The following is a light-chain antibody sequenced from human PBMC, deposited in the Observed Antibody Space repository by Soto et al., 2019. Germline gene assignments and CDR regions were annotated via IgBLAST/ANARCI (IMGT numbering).Light chain of an antibody. V-gene: IGKV3-11*01. CDR3: QQRRSWPIT. J-gene: IGKJ5*01. CDR1: QSVSSY. CDR2: DIS. Sequence: EIVLTQSPATLSLSPGERATLSCRASQSVSSYLAWYQQKPGQAPRLLIYDISNRATGIPARFSGSGSGTDFTLTISSLEPEDFAVYYCQQRRSWPITFGQGTRLEIK.